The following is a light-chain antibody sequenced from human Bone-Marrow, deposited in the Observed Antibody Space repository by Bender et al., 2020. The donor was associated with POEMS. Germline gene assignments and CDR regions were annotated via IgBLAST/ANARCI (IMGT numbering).Light chain of an antibody. V-gene: IGLV2-23*02. Sequence: QSALTQPRSVSGSPGQSVTISCTGTSSDVGSYNLVSWYQQHPGKAPKLIIYDVTKRPSGVSNRFSGSKSGNTASLTVSGLQAEDEADYYCYSYAGSYTLGVFGGGTKLTVL. CDR2: DVT. J-gene: IGLJ3*02. CDR3: YSYAGSYTLGV. CDR1: SSDVGSYNL.